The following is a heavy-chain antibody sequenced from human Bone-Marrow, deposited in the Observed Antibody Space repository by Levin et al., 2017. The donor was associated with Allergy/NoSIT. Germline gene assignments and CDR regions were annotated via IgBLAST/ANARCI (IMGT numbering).Heavy chain of an antibody. D-gene: IGHD1-20*01. V-gene: IGHV3-74*01. Sequence: GGSLRLSCEASGFAFSNYWMHWIRQAPGTGLVWVSRIRPTGTTTAYADSVRGRFTISRDNTKNTLYLQMFSLSAEDTGVYYCARDLNWLLFDSWGQGVLVTVSS. CDR1: GFAFSNYW. CDR2: IRPTGTTT. CDR3: ARDLNWLLFDS. J-gene: IGHJ4*02.